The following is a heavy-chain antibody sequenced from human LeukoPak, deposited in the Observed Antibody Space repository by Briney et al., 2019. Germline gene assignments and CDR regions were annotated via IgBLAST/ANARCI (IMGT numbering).Heavy chain of an antibody. CDR3: ARIPSCSSTSCQDY. CDR2: INSDGSST. V-gene: IGHV3-74*01. J-gene: IGHJ4*02. CDR1: GFTFSSYW. D-gene: IGHD2-2*01. Sequence: GGSLRLSCAAPGFTFSSYWMHWVRQAPGKGLVWVSRINSDGSSTSYADSVKGRFTISRDNAKNTLYLQMNSLRAEDTAVYYCARIPSCSSTSCQDYWGQGTLVTVSS.